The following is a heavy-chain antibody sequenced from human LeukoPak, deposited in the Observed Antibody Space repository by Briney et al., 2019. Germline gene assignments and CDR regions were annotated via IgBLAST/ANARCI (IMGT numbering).Heavy chain of an antibody. J-gene: IGHJ6*03. CDR3: ARDADTAMYYMDV. D-gene: IGHD5-18*01. Sequence: GGSLRLSCAASGFTFSSYAMHWVRQAPGKGLEWVAVISYDGSNKYYADSVKGRFTISRDNSKNTLYLQMNSLRAEDTAVYYCARDADTAMYYMDVWGKGTTVTVSS. V-gene: IGHV3-30*04. CDR1: GFTFSSYA. CDR2: ISYDGSNK.